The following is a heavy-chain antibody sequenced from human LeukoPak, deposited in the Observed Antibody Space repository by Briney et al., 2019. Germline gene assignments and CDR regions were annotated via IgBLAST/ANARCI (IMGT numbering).Heavy chain of an antibody. J-gene: IGHJ4*02. D-gene: IGHD2-8*02. CDR3: AKQFLVGN. V-gene: IGHV3-23*01. Sequence: GGSLRLSCAAPGFSFGNHAMNWVRQDPGQGLEWVSSLSESGETTDYADSVKGRFTISRDNSKNTLYLQINSLRADDTAVYYCAKQFLVGNWGQGTLVTVSS. CDR2: LSESGETT. CDR1: GFSFGNHA.